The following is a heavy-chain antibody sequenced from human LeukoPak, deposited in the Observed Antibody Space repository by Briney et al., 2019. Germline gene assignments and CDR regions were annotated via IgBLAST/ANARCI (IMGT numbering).Heavy chain of an antibody. CDR1: GGSISSSSYY. J-gene: IGHJ4*02. V-gene: IGHV4-39*01. D-gene: IGHD3-3*01. CDR3: ARLPYLDFTIFGVVPDY. Sequence: SETLFLTCTVSGGSISSSSYYWGWIRQPPGKGLEWIGSIYYSGSTYYNPSLKSRVTISVDTSKNQFSLKLSSVTAADTAVYYCARLPYLDFTIFGVVPDYWGQGTLVTVSS. CDR2: IYYSGST.